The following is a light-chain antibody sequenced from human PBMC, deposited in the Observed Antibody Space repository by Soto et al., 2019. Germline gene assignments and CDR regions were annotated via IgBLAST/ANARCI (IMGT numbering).Light chain of an antibody. J-gene: IGKJ1*01. Sequence: EIVMTQSPATRSVSTGERATLSCRASQSVSSNLAWYQQKPGQAPRLLIYGASTRATGIPARFSGSGSGTEFTLTISSLQSEDCAVYYFQQYNNWPPWTFGQGTKVEIK. CDR2: GAS. V-gene: IGKV3-15*01. CDR1: QSVSSN. CDR3: QQYNNWPPWT.